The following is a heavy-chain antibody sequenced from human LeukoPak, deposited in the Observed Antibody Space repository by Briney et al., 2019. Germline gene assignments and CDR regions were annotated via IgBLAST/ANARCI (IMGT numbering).Heavy chain of an antibody. CDR3: ARSHRAA. J-gene: IGHJ4*02. D-gene: IGHD2-15*01. V-gene: IGHV3-30*03. CDR1: GFTFSSYG. CDR2: ISYGGSNK. Sequence: GGSLRLSCAASGFTFSSYGMPWVRQAPGKGLEWVAVISYGGSNKYYADSVKGRFTISRDNSKNTLYLQMNSLRAEDTAVYYCARSHRAAWGQGTLVTVSS.